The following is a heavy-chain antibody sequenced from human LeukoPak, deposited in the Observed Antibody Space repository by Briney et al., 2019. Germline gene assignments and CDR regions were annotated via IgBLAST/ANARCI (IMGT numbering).Heavy chain of an antibody. D-gene: IGHD6-25*01. J-gene: IGHJ4*02. CDR3: ARQDAAFGY. CDR2: IYPGDLDT. V-gene: IGHV5-51*01. Sequence: GESLKISCQGSGYRFSKYWIGWVRQMPGKGLEWMGIIYPGDLDTRYSPSFQGQVTISADTSITTAYLQWSSLKASDTAMYYCARQDAAFGYWGQGTLVTVSS. CDR1: GYRFSKYW.